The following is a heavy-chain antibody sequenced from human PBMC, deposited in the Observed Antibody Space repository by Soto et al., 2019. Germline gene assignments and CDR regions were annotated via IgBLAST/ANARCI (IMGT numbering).Heavy chain of an antibody. CDR3: AKGRGRNYYYGMDV. Sequence: GGSLRPSCAASGFTFSSYGIHWVRQAPGKGLEWVENISFDGINKYYGDSVKGRFTISRDNSKNTVSLQMNSLRAEHTGVYYCAKGRGRNYYYGMDVWGRGTTVTVSS. V-gene: IGHV3-30*18. CDR2: ISFDGINK. J-gene: IGHJ6*02. CDR1: GFTFSSYG.